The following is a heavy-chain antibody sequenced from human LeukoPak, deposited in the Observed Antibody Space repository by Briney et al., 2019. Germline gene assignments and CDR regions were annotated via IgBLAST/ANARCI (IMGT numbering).Heavy chain of an antibody. J-gene: IGHJ5*02. D-gene: IGHD3-10*01. CDR1: GGSISSSSYY. CDR3: ARHQWFGTNWFDP. CDR2: IYYSGST. Sequence: SETLSLTCTVSGGSISSSSYYWGWIRQPPGKGLEWIGSIYYSGSTYYNPSLKSRVTISVDTSKNQFSLKLSSVTAADTAVYYCARHQWFGTNWFDPWGQGTLVTVSS. V-gene: IGHV4-39*01.